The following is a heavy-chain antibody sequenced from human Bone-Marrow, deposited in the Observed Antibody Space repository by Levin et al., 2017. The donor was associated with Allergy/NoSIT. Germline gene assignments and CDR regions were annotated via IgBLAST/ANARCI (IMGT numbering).Heavy chain of an antibody. CDR2: ISSTSGTI. V-gene: IGHV3-48*02. CDR1: GFTFRTYS. Sequence: GESLKISCEASGFTFRTYSMNWVRQAPGKGLEWLSYISSTSGTIYQADSVKGRFTISRDNAKNSLYLQMNSLRDEDTAVYFCARVGGTTPLSYYYYMDVWGQGTTVTVSS. J-gene: IGHJ6*02. D-gene: IGHD4-23*01. CDR3: ARVGGTTPLSYYYYMDV.